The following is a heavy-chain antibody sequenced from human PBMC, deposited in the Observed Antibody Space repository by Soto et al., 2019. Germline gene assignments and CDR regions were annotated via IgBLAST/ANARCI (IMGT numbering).Heavy chain of an antibody. CDR2: IVVGIGNT. Sequence: SVNVSCKASGFTFTSSAVQWVRQARGQRLEWIGWIVVGIGNTNYAEKFQERVTITRDMSTSTAYMELSSLRSEDKAVYYCAAVRHSNVYGSASSVAPYYDYGMERWGHGTPVTASS. D-gene: IGHD3-10*01. CDR1: GFTFTSSA. V-gene: IGHV1-58*01. CDR3: AAVRHSNVYGSASSVAPYYDYGMER. J-gene: IGHJ6*02.